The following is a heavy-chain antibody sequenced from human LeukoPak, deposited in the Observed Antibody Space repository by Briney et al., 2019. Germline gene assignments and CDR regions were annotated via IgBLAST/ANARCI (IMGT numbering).Heavy chain of an antibody. D-gene: IGHD3-10*01. CDR2: IKQDGSEK. CDR3: ARDRVPSGSYSYYYYGMDV. CDR1: GFTFSSYW. V-gene: IGHV3-7*01. J-gene: IGHJ6*04. Sequence: GGSLRLSCAASGFTFSSYWMSWVRQAPGKGLEWVANIKQDGSEKYYVDSVKGRFTISRDNAKNSLYLQMNSLRAEDTAVYYCARDRVPSGSYSYYYYGMDVWGKGTTVTVSS.